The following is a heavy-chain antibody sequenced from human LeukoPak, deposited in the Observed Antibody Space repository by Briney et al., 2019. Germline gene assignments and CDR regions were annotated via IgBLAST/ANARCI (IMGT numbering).Heavy chain of an antibody. CDR3: AKDLYAGGYMDV. D-gene: IGHD3-16*01. Sequence: GGTLRLSCAASGFTFSSYAMSWVRQAPGKGLEWVSTLSGSAVSTYYADSVKGRFTISRDNSKNTLYLQMNSLRAEDTAVYYCAKDLYAGGYMDVWGKGTTVTISS. CDR1: GFTFSSYA. J-gene: IGHJ6*03. CDR2: LSGSAVST. V-gene: IGHV3-23*01.